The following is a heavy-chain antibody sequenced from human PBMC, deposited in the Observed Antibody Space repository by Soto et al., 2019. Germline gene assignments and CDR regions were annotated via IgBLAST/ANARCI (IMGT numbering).Heavy chain of an antibody. Sequence: QVQLQQWGAGLLKPSETLSLTCAVYGGSFSGYYWSWIRQPPGKGLEWIGEINHSGSTNYNPSLKSRVPISVDTSKNQFSLKLSSVTAADTAVYYCAIGYAFDIWGQGTMVTVSS. CDR1: GGSFSGYY. CDR2: INHSGST. CDR3: AIGYAFDI. V-gene: IGHV4-34*01. J-gene: IGHJ3*02.